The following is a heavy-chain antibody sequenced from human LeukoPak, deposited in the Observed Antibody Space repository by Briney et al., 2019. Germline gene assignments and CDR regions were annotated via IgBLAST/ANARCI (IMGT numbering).Heavy chain of an antibody. CDR2: INPNSGGT. Sequence: ASVKVSCKASGYTFSGHYMHWVRQAPGQGLEWMGWINPNSGGTNYSQKFQGRVTMTRDTSISAAYMELSRLRSDDTAVYYCARDHYGGSSEFNYWGQGTLVTVSS. D-gene: IGHD4-23*01. CDR1: GYTFSGHY. V-gene: IGHV1-2*02. CDR3: ARDHYGGSSEFNY. J-gene: IGHJ4*02.